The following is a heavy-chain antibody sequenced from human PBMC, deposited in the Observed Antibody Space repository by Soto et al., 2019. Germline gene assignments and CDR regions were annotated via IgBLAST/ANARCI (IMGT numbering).Heavy chain of an antibody. D-gene: IGHD2-2*01. CDR1: GYTFTTYG. Sequence: QVQLVQSGAEVKKPGASVKVSCKASGYTFTTYGISWVRQAPGQGLEWMGWISAYNGNTNYAQKLQGRVTMTTDTSTSTAYMELRSLRSDDTAVYYCAGDSCISTRCYRSAGFDPWGQGTLVTVSS. CDR3: AGDSCISTRCYRSAGFDP. V-gene: IGHV1-18*01. J-gene: IGHJ5*02. CDR2: ISAYNGNT.